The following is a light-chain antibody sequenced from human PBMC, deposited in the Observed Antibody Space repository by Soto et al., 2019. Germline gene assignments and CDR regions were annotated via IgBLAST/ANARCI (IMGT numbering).Light chain of an antibody. V-gene: IGKV1-33*01. CDR2: DAS. Sequence: DIQMTQSPSSLSASVGDRVTITCQASQDISNYLNWYQQKPGKAPRLLIYDASNLETGVTSKFSGSGSGTDFTFTISSLQPEDIATYYCQHYLNRPISTFGPGTKVDI. CDR1: QDISNY. CDR3: QHYLNRPIST. J-gene: IGKJ3*01.